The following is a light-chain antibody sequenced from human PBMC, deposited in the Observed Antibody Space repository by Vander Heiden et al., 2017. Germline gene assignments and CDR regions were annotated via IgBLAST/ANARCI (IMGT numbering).Light chain of an antibody. Sequence: DIVMTQSPLSLPVTPGATASISCRASQSLLHSKGYSYLDWYLQKPGQHPQRLIYLGSNLASGVPDRFRGSGSGTDFTLKISRGDAEDVGGYYCRQALQTPPTFGEGTKVEIK. CDR3: RQALQTPPT. CDR1: QSLLHSKGYSY. V-gene: IGKV2-28*01. CDR2: LGS. J-gene: IGKJ1*01.